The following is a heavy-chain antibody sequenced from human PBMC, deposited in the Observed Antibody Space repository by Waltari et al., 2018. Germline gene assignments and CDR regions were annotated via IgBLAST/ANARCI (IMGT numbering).Heavy chain of an antibody. J-gene: IGHJ4*02. CDR2: IKHDGIET. D-gene: IGHD3-16*01. V-gene: IGHV3-7*01. CDR3: TRDLSVLRY. CDR1: GLPFSNLW. Sequence: EVQLVESGGGLVQPGGSLRLSCAASGLPFSNLWMTWIRQPLGRGLEWVANIKHDGIETYYMDSVKGRFTVSRDNAKNSLHLQMNSLRAEDTGVYYCTRDLSVLRYWGQGVLVTVSS.